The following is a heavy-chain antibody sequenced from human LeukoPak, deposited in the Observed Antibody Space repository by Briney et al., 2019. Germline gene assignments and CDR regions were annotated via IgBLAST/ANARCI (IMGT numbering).Heavy chain of an antibody. Sequence: GGSLRLSCAASGFTFSSYGMSWVRQAPGKGLEWVANIKQDGSEKYYVDSVKGRFTISRDNAKNSLYLQMNSLRAEDTAVYYCARVNGGYYYGSGSYDYWGQGTLVTVSS. CDR1: GFTFSSYG. V-gene: IGHV3-7*01. D-gene: IGHD3-10*01. CDR2: IKQDGSEK. CDR3: ARVNGGYYYGSGSYDY. J-gene: IGHJ4*02.